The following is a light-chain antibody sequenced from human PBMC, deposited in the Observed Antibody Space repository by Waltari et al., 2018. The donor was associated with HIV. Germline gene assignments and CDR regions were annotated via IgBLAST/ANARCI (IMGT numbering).Light chain of an antibody. V-gene: IGLV2-14*03. CDR1: GADIGAYNY. CDR2: DVS. J-gene: IGLJ2*01. CDR3: SSYTTFNTVI. Sequence: QSALTQPASVSGSPGQSITISCAGTGADIGAYNYVAWYQQLPNSVPKLIIYDVSSRPSGISDRFSASKSGNAASLTISGLQAEDEGDYYCSSYTTFNTVIFGGGTKLTVL.